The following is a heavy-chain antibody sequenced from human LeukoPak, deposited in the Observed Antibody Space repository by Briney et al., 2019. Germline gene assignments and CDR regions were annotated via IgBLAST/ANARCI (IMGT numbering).Heavy chain of an antibody. CDR2: IKQDGSEK. D-gene: IGHD6-19*01. V-gene: IGHV3-7*01. CDR3: ARGSDSSGP. J-gene: IGHJ6*04. CDR1: GFTFNNYW. Sequence: GGSLRPSCAASGFTFNNYWMSWVRQAPGKGREWVANIKQDGSEKNDEDSVKGRFTISRDNAKNSLYLQMNSLRVEDTAIYYCARGSDSSGPWGKGTTVTISS.